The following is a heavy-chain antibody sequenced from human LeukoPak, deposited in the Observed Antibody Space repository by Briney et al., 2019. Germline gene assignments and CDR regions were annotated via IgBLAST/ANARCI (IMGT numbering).Heavy chain of an antibody. V-gene: IGHV3-48*01. CDR3: AREGVGATTVS. Sequence: PGGSLRLSCAASGFTFSSYSMNWVRQAPGKGLEWVSYISSSSSTIYYADSVKGRFTISRDNAKNSLYLQMNSLRAEDTAVYYCAREGVGATTVSWGQGTLVTVSS. D-gene: IGHD1-26*01. CDR2: ISSSSSTI. J-gene: IGHJ5*02. CDR1: GFTFSSYS.